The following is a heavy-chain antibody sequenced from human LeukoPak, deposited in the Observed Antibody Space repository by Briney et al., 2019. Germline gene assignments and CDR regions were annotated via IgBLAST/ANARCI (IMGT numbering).Heavy chain of an antibody. CDR1: GGSISSETYY. Sequence: KTSQTLSLTCTVSGGSISSETYYWTWVRQPAGKGLEWIGRIYSSGSTSYNPSLKSRVTISVDTSKNQFSLKLSSVTAADTAVYYCARGGPARSYGMDVWGQGTTVTVSS. CDR2: IYSSGST. CDR3: ARGGPARSYGMDV. D-gene: IGHD1-26*01. J-gene: IGHJ6*02. V-gene: IGHV4-61*02.